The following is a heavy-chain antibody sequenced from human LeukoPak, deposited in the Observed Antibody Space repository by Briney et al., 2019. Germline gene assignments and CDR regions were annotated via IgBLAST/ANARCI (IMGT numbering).Heavy chain of an antibody. D-gene: IGHD3-3*01. Sequence: SETLSLTCAVYGGSFSGYYWSWIRQPPGKGLEWIGEINHSGSTNYNPSLKSRVTISVDTSKNQFSLKLSSVTAADTAVYYCARSRWVWSGYYTYNWFDPWGQGTLVTVSS. CDR2: INHSGST. CDR3: ARSRWVWSGYYTYNWFDP. CDR1: GGSFSGYY. J-gene: IGHJ5*02. V-gene: IGHV4-34*01.